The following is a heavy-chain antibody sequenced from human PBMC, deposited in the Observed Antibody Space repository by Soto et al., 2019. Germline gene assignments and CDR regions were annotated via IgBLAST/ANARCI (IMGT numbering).Heavy chain of an antibody. CDR1: GFTLSGYA. CDR2: ISSNGVGT. V-gene: IGHV3-64*01. CDR3: ARRARPDFYYMDV. Sequence: GGSLRLSCAASGFTLSGYAMDWVRQAPGKGLEYVSGISSNGVGTYYANSVQGRFTISRDNSKNTVYLQMGSLRPEDMAVYYCARRARPDFYYMDVWGKGTCVTVSS. J-gene: IGHJ6*03. D-gene: IGHD6-6*01.